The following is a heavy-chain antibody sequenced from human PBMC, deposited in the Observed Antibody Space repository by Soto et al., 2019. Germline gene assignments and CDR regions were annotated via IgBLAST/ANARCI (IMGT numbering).Heavy chain of an antibody. D-gene: IGHD3-10*01. Sequence: QVQLVQSGAEVKKPGASVKVSCKASGYTFTSYYMHWVRQAPGQGLEWMGIINPSGGSTSYGQKFQGRVTMTRDTSTSTVYMELSSLRSEDTAVYYCARSHYYGSGSYHPMDVWGQGTTVTVSS. CDR2: INPSGGST. V-gene: IGHV1-46*03. J-gene: IGHJ6*02. CDR1: GYTFTSYY. CDR3: ARSHYYGSGSYHPMDV.